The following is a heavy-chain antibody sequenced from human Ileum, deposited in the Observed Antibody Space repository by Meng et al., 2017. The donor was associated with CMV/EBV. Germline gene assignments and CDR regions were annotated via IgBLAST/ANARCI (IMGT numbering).Heavy chain of an antibody. Sequence: GGSLRLSCAASGFTVNSYSMNWVRQAPGKGLEWVSSISSSGSWIYYADSVKGRFTISRDNAKNSLYLQMNSLRPEDTAVYYCVSEPYDTLTGLPGWYFDTWGQGALVTVSS. CDR1: GFTVNSYS. CDR2: ISSSGSWI. J-gene: IGHJ4*02. CDR3: VSEPYDTLTGLPGWYFDT. D-gene: IGHD3-9*01. V-gene: IGHV3-21*06.